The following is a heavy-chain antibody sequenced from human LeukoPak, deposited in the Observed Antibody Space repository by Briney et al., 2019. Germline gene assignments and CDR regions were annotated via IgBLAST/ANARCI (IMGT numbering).Heavy chain of an antibody. CDR1: GYTFTGYY. Sequence: ASVKVSCKASGYTFTGYYMHWVRQAPGQGLEWMGWINPNSGGTNYAQKFQGRVTMTRDTSIGTAYMELSRLRSDDTAVYYCASSLEWLLYHAFDIWGQGTMVTVSS. D-gene: IGHD3-3*01. V-gene: IGHV1-2*02. CDR3: ASSLEWLLYHAFDI. CDR2: INPNSGGT. J-gene: IGHJ3*02.